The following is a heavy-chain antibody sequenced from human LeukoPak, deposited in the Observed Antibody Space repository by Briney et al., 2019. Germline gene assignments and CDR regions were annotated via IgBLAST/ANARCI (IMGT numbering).Heavy chain of an antibody. CDR3: ARVGVATTTDY. J-gene: IGHJ4*02. D-gene: IGHD5-12*01. Sequence: PSETLSLTCTVSGGSIGSSYWSWIRQPPGKGLEWIGYIYYSGSTNYNTSLKSRVPISVDTSKTQFSLKLSSVTAADTAVYYCARVGVATTTDYWGQGTLVTVSS. CDR1: GGSIGSSY. V-gene: IGHV4-59*01. CDR2: IYYSGST.